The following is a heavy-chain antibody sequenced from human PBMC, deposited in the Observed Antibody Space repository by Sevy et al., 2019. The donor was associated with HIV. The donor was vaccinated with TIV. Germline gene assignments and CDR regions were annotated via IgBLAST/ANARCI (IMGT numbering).Heavy chain of an antibody. Sequence: GGSLRLSCAASGFTFSSNAMSWVRQAPGKGLEWVSAISGSGGGGSGGSTYYADSVKGRFTISRVNSKNTLYLQMNSLRAKGTAIYYCVKVGYDYVWGGYRYFDYWGQGTLVTVSS. CDR1: GFTFSSNA. J-gene: IGHJ4*02. D-gene: IGHD3-16*02. CDR3: VKVGYDYVWGGYRYFDY. V-gene: IGHV3-23*01. CDR2: ISGSGGGGSGGST.